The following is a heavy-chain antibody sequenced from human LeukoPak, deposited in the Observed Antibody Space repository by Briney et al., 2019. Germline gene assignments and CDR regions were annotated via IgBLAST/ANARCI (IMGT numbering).Heavy chain of an antibody. CDR3: ARVGPRIPNWYFDL. D-gene: IGHD3-10*01. CDR1: GGSISSGDYY. V-gene: IGHV4-61*08. J-gene: IGHJ2*01. CDR2: IYYSGST. Sequence: TPSETLSLTCTVSGGSISSGDYYWSWIRQPPGKGLEWIGYIYYSGSTNYNPSLKSRVTISVDTSKNQFSLKLSSVTAADTAVYYCARVGPRIPNWYFDLWGRGTLVTVSS.